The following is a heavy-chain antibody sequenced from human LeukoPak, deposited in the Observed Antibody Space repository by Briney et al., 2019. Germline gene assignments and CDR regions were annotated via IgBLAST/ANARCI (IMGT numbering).Heavy chain of an antibody. CDR1: GFTFSSYA. Sequence: PGGSLRLSCAASGFTFSSYAMSWVRQAPGKGLEWVSAISGSGGSTYYADSVKGRFTISRDKSKNTLYLQMNSLRAEDTAVYHCAKHQGVTGTTPDYWGQGTLVTVSS. J-gene: IGHJ4*02. CDR2: ISGSGGST. CDR3: AKHQGVTGTTPDY. D-gene: IGHD1-7*01. V-gene: IGHV3-23*01.